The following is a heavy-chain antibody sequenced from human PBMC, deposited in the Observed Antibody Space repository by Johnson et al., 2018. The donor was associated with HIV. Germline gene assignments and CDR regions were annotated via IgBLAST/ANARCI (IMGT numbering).Heavy chain of an antibody. CDR2: VSYDGSNK. V-gene: IGHV3-30*03. J-gene: IGHJ3*02. D-gene: IGHD2-2*01. Sequence: QVQLVESGGGLVQPGGSLRLSCAASGFTFSSYGMHWVRHAPGKGLEWVAVVSYDGSNKYYIDSVKGRFTISRDNSNNTLYLQMNGLRAEDTAMFYCARESLLPAMTAFDICGQGTMVTVSS. CDR3: ARESLLPAMTAFDI. CDR1: GFTFSSYG.